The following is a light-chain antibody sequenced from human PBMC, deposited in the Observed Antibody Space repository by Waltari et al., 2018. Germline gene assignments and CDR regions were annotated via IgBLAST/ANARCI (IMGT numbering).Light chain of an antibody. Sequence: DIVMTQSPLSLPVTPGEPASISCRSSQSILNSNGNNYLDWYLQRPGQSPQLLIYLGSNRASGVPDRFSGSGSGTDFTLKISRVEAEDVGVYYCMQAAQTPLTFGQGTKVEIK. CDR2: LGS. CDR3: MQAAQTPLT. CDR1: QSILNSNGNNY. V-gene: IGKV2-28*01. J-gene: IGKJ1*01.